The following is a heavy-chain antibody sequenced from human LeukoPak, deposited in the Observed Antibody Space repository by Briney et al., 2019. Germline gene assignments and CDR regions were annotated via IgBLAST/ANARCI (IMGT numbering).Heavy chain of an antibody. CDR2: IIPIFGTA. CDR3: ARSVVAARAFFDY. Sequence: SVKVSCKASGGTFSSYAISWVRQAPGQGLEWMGGIIPIFGTANYAQKFQGRVTITADESTSTAYMELSSLRSEDTAVYYCARSVVAARAFFDYWGQGTLVTVSS. J-gene: IGHJ4*02. D-gene: IGHD6-6*01. CDR1: GGTFSSYA. V-gene: IGHV1-69*13.